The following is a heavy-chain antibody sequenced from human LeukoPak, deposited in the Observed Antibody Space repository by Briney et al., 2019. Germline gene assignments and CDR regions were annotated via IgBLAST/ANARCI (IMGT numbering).Heavy chain of an antibody. CDR2: ISSSSSYI. Sequence: GGSLRLSCAASGFTVSSNYMSWVRQAPGKGLEWVSSISSSSSYIYYADSVKGRFTISKDNAKNSLYLQMNSLRAEDTAVYYCARDTYYYDSSGYYAVLDYWGQGTLVTVSS. CDR3: ARDTYYYDSSGYYAVLDY. D-gene: IGHD3-22*01. V-gene: IGHV3-21*01. CDR1: GFTVSSNY. J-gene: IGHJ4*02.